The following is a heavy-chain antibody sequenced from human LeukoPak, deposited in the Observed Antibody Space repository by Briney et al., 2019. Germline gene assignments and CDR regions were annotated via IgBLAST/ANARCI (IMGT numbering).Heavy chain of an antibody. J-gene: IGHJ4*02. D-gene: IGHD3-22*01. CDR2: VSGNGLGT. CDR3: AKDANYLRSSGYLIPIDF. V-gene: IGHV3-23*01. CDR1: GFTFSRHA. Sequence: GGSLRLSCAAPGFTFSRHAMNWVRQAPGKGLEWVAAVSGNGLGTYYADSVKGRFNISRDNSRNTLYLQMNSLRIEDTAFYYCAKDANYLRSSGYLIPIDFWGQGTLVTVSS.